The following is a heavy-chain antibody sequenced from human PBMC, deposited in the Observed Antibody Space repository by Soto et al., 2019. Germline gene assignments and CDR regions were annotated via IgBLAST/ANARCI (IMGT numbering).Heavy chain of an antibody. CDR3: AREIPQSDRIDC. D-gene: IGHD2-21*01. J-gene: IGHJ4*02. Sequence: EVQLVESGGGLVKPGGSLRLSCAASGFTFSSYGMNWVRQTPGKGLEWVSSISSSSSYTYYADSVKGRFTISRDKAKNSLYMQMNSLRAEDTAVYYCAREIPQSDRIDCWGQGTLVTVSS. CDR2: ISSSSSYT. V-gene: IGHV3-21*01. CDR1: GFTFSSYG.